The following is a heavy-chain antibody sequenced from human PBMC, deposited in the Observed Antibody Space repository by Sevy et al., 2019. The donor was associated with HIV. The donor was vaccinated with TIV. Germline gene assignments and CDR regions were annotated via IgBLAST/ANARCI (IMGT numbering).Heavy chain of an antibody. CDR1: GFTFSSYS. V-gene: IGHV3-21*01. J-gene: IGHJ4*01. CDR3: AKSWGSITAAGLDY. Sequence: GGSLRLSCVASGFTFSSYSMHWVRQAPGKGLEWVSSVSSSSDYIYYADSVKGRFTISRDNAKNSLYLQMNSLKAEDTAVYYCAKSWGSITAAGLDYWGHGTLVTISS. D-gene: IGHD6-13*01. CDR2: VSSSSDYI.